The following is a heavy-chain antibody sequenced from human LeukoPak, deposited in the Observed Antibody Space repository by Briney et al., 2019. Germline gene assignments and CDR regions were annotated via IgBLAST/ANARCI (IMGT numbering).Heavy chain of an antibody. V-gene: IGHV1-69*13. D-gene: IGHD2-15*01. CDR3: ASAFDSVVVVAGTGYYYGMDV. CDR2: IIPIFGTA. Sequence: SVTVSCKASGGTFSSYGISWVRQAPGQGLEWMGGIIPIFGTATYAQKFQGRVTITADESTSTAYMEVSSLTSEDTAVYYCASAFDSVVVVAGTGYYYGMDVWGQGTTVIVS. CDR1: GGTFSSYG. J-gene: IGHJ6*02.